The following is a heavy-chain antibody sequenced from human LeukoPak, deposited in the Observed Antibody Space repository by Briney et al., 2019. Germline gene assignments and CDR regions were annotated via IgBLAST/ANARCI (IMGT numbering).Heavy chain of an antibody. D-gene: IGHD2-2*01. J-gene: IGHJ5*02. CDR2: ISAYNGYT. Sequence: ASVKVSCKASGYTFTNYGISWVRQAPGQGLEWMGWISAYNGYTDYAQKLQFRVTMTRDTSIATSYMEVDSLTSDDTAVYYCARESACGTTNCLAPADWLDPWGQGTLVIVSS. CDR1: GYTFTNYG. CDR3: ARESACGTTNCLAPADWLDP. V-gene: IGHV1-18*01.